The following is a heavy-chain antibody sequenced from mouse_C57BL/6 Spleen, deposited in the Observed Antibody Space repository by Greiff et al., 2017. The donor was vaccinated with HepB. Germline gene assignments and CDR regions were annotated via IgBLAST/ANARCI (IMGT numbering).Heavy chain of an antibody. J-gene: IGHJ3*01. CDR1: GYSFTDYN. CDR3: ARSDSSGYPAWFAY. D-gene: IGHD3-2*02. CDR2: INPNYGTT. V-gene: IGHV1-39*01. Sequence: LVESGPELVKPGASVKISCKASGYSFTDYNMNWVKQSNGTSLEWIGVINPNYGTTSYNQKFKGKATLTVDQSSSTAYMQLNSLTSEDSAVYYCARSDSSGYPAWFAYWGQGTLVTVSA.